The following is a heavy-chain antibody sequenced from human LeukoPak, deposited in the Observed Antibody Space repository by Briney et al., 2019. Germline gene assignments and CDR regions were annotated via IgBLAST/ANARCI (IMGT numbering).Heavy chain of an antibody. CDR1: GYTFTSYG. CDR2: ISAYNGNT. Sequence: ASVKVSCKASGYTFTSYGISWVRQAPGQGLEWMGWISAYNGNTNYAQKLQGRVTMTTDTSTSTAYMELRSLRSDDTAVYYCARDPFGATTAFSYYYYYMDVWGKGTTVTVSS. CDR3: ARDPFGATTAFSYYYYYMDV. J-gene: IGHJ6*03. V-gene: IGHV1-18*01. D-gene: IGHD1-26*01.